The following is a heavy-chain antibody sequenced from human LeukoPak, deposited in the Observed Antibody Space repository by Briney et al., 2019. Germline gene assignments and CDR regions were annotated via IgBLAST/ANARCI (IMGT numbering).Heavy chain of an antibody. CDR2: ISGGSSII. CDR3: ARGDGASYSYYFDY. Sequence: GGSLRLSCAASGFTFSSYSMNWVRQAPGKGLEWVSYISGGSSIIYYADSVKGRFTISRDNAKNSLYLQMNSLRAEDTAVYYCARGDGASYSYYFDYWGQGTLVTVSS. D-gene: IGHD5-24*01. J-gene: IGHJ4*02. V-gene: IGHV3-48*04. CDR1: GFTFSSYS.